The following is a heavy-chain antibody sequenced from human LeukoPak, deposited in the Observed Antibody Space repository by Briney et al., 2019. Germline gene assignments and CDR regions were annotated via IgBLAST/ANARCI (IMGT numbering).Heavy chain of an antibody. Sequence: SVKVSCKASGGTVSSYAISWVRQAPGQGLEWMGGIIPIFGTANYAQKFQGRVTITADESTSTAYMELSSLRSEDTAVYYCASGIQLWYEFDYWGQGTLVTVSS. CDR2: IIPIFGTA. CDR3: ASGIQLWYEFDY. J-gene: IGHJ4*02. D-gene: IGHD5-18*01. V-gene: IGHV1-69*13. CDR1: GGTVSSYA.